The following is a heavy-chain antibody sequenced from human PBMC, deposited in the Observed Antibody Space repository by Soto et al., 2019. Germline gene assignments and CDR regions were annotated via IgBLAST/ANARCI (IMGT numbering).Heavy chain of an antibody. CDR2: IIPIFGTA. CDR3: ARDAATVTTSEGYYYGMDV. Sequence: GASVKVCCKASGGTFSSYAISWVRQAPGQGLEWMGGIIPIFGTANYAQKFQGRVTITADESTSTAYMELSSLRSEDTAVYYCARDAATVTTSEGYYYGMDVWGQGTTVTVSS. D-gene: IGHD4-17*01. V-gene: IGHV1-69*13. J-gene: IGHJ6*02. CDR1: GGTFSSYA.